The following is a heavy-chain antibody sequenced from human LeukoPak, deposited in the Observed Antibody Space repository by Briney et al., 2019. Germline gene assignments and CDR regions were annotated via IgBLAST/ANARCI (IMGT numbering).Heavy chain of an antibody. CDR1: GGSISSYY. V-gene: IGHV4-59*01. Sequence: SETLSLTCTASGGSISSYYWSWIRQPPGKGLEWIGYIYYSGSTNYNPSLKSRVTISVDTSKNQFSLKLSSVTAADTAVYYCARDVTGYSYIDYWGQGALVTVSS. J-gene: IGHJ4*02. D-gene: IGHD5-18*01. CDR3: ARDVTGYSYIDY. CDR2: IYYSGST.